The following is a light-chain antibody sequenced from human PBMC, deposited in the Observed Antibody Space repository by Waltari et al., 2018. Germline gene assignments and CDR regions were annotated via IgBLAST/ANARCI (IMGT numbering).Light chain of an antibody. CDR2: AAA. Sequence: AIRITQSPSSLSASTGDRVTIPCRASQGISSYLAWYQQKPGKAPKLLIYAAATLQNGVPSRFSGSGSGTDFTLTISCLQSEDFATYYCQQYYSYPPLTFGGGTKVEIK. CDR3: QQYYSYPPLT. V-gene: IGKV1-8*01. J-gene: IGKJ4*01. CDR1: QGISSY.